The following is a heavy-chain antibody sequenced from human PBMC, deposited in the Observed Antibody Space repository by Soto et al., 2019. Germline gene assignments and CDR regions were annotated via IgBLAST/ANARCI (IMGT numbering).Heavy chain of an antibody. J-gene: IGHJ6*02. V-gene: IGHV4-39*01. CDR1: GGSISSSSYY. Sequence: QLQLQESGPGLVKPSETLSLTCTVSGGSISSSSYYWGWIRQPPGKGLEWIGSIYYSGSTYYNPSLKSRVTISVDTANNQFSLKLSSVTAADTAVYYCARPAAGTVSLPHYYGMDVWGQGTTVTVSS. CDR2: IYYSGST. CDR3: ARPAAGTVSLPHYYGMDV. D-gene: IGHD6-13*01.